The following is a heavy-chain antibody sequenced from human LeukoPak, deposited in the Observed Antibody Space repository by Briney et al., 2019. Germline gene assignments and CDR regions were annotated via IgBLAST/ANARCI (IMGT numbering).Heavy chain of an antibody. CDR1: GFTFSDYS. CDR3: AKDLAATYGRWYFDY. J-gene: IGHJ4*02. D-gene: IGHD2-15*01. CDR2: ISSSSSTI. V-gene: IGHV3-48*01. Sequence: GGSLRLSCAASGFTFSDYSVNWVRQAPGKGLEWVSYISSSSSTIYYADSVKGRFTISRDNSKNTLYLQMNSLRAEDTAVYYCAKDLAATYGRWYFDYWGQGTLVTVSS.